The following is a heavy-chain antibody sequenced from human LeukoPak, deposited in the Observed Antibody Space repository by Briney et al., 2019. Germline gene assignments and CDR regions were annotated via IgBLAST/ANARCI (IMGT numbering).Heavy chain of an antibody. J-gene: IGHJ4*02. CDR2: FDPEDGET. CDR3: ATAYVVGATTPWDY. Sequence: ASVKVSCKVSGYTLTELSMHWVRQDPGKGLEWMGGFDPEDGETIYAQKFQGRVTMAEDTSTDTAYMELSSLRSEDTAVYYCATAYVVGATTPWDYWGQGTLVTVSS. D-gene: IGHD1-26*01. CDR1: GYTLTELS. V-gene: IGHV1-24*01.